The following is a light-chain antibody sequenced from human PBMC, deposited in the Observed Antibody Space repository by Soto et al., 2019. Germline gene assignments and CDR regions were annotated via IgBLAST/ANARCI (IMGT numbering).Light chain of an antibody. V-gene: IGKV1-39*01. CDR2: AAS. J-gene: IGKJ1*01. CDR3: QQSYNPPRT. CDR1: QSISNY. Sequence: DIQMTQSPSSLSASVGDRVTITCRASQSISNYLNWYQQKPGKAPNLLIYAASSLQSGVPSRFSGSGSGTDFTLTISSLRPEDFATYYCQQSYNPPRTFGQGTKVEIK.